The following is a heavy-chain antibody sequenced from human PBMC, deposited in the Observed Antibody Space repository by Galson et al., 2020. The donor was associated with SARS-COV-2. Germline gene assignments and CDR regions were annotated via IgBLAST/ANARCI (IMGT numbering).Heavy chain of an antibody. J-gene: IGHJ6*02. Sequence: SETLSLTCTVSGGSISGYYWSWIRQAPGKGLEWIAYIYYSGNTNYNPSLKSRVSISVDTSKNQFSLKLSSVTAADTAVYYCARRWVTGMGKKGNYYPMDAWGQGSTVTVSS. CDR2: IYYSGNT. V-gene: IGHV4-59*01. D-gene: IGHD2-8*01. CDR1: GGSISGYY. CDR3: ARRWVTGMGKKGNYYPMDA.